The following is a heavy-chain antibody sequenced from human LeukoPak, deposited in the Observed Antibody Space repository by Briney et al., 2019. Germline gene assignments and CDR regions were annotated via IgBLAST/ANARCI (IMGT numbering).Heavy chain of an antibody. V-gene: IGHV4-39*02. J-gene: IGHJ4*01. CDR1: GGSITTTNYY. CDR3: ARDTVPPRNATEQKTGTYY. CDR2: VYYRGNP. Sequence: SETLSLTCTVSGGSITTTNYYWAWIRQPPGECLQWIGSVYYRGNPYSNPSLESRITMSVDTSKNQFSLRLTSVTAADTALYYCARDTVPPRNATEQKTGTYYWGLGTLVTVSS. D-gene: IGHD7-27*01.